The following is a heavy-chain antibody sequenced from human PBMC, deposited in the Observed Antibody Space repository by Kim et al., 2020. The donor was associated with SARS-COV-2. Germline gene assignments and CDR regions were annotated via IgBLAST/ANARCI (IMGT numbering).Heavy chain of an antibody. D-gene: IGHD4-17*01. CDR3: AREGGDDCSSTPNP. Sequence: GGSLRLSCVGSGFTFSKSRMTWVRQAPGKALEWVANINRDGSAEYYLGSVKGRFFISRDNAKNSLSLQMTNLRHEDTAVYYCAREGGDDCSSTPNPWGQ. CDR2: INRDGSAE. J-gene: IGHJ5*02. CDR1: GFTFSKSR. V-gene: IGHV3-7*01.